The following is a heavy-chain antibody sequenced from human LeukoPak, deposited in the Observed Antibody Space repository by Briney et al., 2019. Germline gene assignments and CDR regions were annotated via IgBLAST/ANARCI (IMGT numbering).Heavy chain of an antibody. Sequence: SVKVSCKASGGTFRSYAISWVRQAPGQGLEWMGRIIPILGIANYAQKFQGRVTITADKSTSTAYMELSSLRSEDTAVYYYAYGEYYFDYWGQGTLVTVSS. CDR2: IIPILGIA. J-gene: IGHJ4*02. CDR3: AYGEYYFDY. CDR1: GGTFRSYA. V-gene: IGHV1-69*04. D-gene: IGHD3-10*01.